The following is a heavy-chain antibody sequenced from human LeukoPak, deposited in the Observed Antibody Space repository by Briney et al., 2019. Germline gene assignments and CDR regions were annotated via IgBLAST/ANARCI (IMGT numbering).Heavy chain of an antibody. Sequence: GGSLRLSCAASGFTFTSHWMAWVRQAPGKGLEWVANIKQDGSEKHYVDSVKGRFTISRDNAKNSMFLQMSSLRADDTAVYYCARGCCSGPSCYSDTFDLWGQGTMVTVSS. J-gene: IGHJ3*01. CDR3: ARGCCSGPSCYSDTFDL. D-gene: IGHD2-2*01. CDR2: IKQDGSEK. CDR1: GFTFTSHW. V-gene: IGHV3-7*03.